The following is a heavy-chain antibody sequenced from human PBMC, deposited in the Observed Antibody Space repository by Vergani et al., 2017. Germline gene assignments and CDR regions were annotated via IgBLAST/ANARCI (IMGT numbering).Heavy chain of an antibody. CDR2: ISGSGGST. CDR3: AKAPTIFGVAFDY. CDR1: GFTFSSYA. J-gene: IGHJ4*02. Sequence: EVQLLESGGGLVQPGGSLRLSCAASGFTFSSYAMSWVRQAPGKGLEWVSAISGSGGSTYSADSVKGRFTISRDNSKNTLYLQMNSLRAEDTAVYYCAKAPTIFGVAFDYWGQGTLVTVSS. D-gene: IGHD3-3*01. V-gene: IGHV3-23*01.